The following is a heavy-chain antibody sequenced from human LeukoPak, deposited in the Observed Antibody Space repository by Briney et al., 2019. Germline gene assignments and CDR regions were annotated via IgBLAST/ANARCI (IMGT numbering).Heavy chain of an antibody. CDR1: GYTFTGYY. V-gene: IGHV1-2*02. CDR3: ARDMTGAAATVAY. J-gene: IGHJ4*02. Sequence: ASVKVTCKASGYTFTGYYMDWVRQAPGQGLEWMGWINPNSGGTNYAQKFQGRVTMTRDTSISTAYMELSRLRSDDTAVYYCARDMTGAAATVAYWGQGTLVTVSS. CDR2: INPNSGGT. D-gene: IGHD1-26*01.